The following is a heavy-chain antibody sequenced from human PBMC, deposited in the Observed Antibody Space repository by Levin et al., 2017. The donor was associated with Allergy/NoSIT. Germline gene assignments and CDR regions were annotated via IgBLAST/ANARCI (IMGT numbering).Heavy chain of an antibody. V-gene: IGHV3-30*18. J-gene: IGHJ6*02. CDR1: GFTFSSYG. CDR3: AKCFYGWELLHDYYYGMDV. D-gene: IGHD1-26*01. Sequence: GESLKISCAASGFTFSSYGMHWVRQAPGKGLEWVAVISYDGSNKYYADSVKGRFTISRDNSKNTLYLQMNSLRAEDTAVYYCAKCFYGWELLHDYYYGMDVWGQGTTVTVSS. CDR2: ISYDGSNK.